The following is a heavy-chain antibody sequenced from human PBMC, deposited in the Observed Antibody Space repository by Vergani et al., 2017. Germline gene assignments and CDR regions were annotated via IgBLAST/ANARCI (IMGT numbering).Heavy chain of an antibody. D-gene: IGHD6-19*01. V-gene: IGHV4-59*01. CDR1: GGSISSYY. CDR3: AREGGLQWLVPRADYFDY. J-gene: IGHJ4*02. Sequence: QVQLQESGPGLVKPSETLSLTCTVSGGSISSYYWSWIRQPPGKGLEWIGYIYYSGSTNYNPSLKSRVTISVDTSKNQFSLKLSSVTAADTAVYYCAREGGLQWLVPRADYFDYWGQGTLVTVSS. CDR2: IYYSGST.